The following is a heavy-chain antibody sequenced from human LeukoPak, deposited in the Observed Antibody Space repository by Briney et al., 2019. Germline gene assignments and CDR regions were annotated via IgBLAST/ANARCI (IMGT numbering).Heavy chain of an antibody. J-gene: IGHJ6*03. CDR2: IIPIFGTA. Sequence: SAKVSCKASGGTFSSYAISWVRQAPGQGLEWMGRIIPIFGTANYAQKFQGRVTITADKSTSTAYMELSSLRSEDTAVYYCARGHRGYSYGYRYYYYMDVWGKGTTVTVSS. D-gene: IGHD5-18*01. CDR1: GGTFSSYA. CDR3: ARGHRGYSYGYRYYYYMDV. V-gene: IGHV1-69*06.